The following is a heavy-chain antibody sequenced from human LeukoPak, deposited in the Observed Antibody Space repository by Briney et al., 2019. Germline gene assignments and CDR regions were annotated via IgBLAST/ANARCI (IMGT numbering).Heavy chain of an antibody. CDR3: ARDRGITPSYYYYMDV. J-gene: IGHJ6*03. CDR1: GYTLTELS. Sequence: GASVKVSCKVSGYTLTELSMHWVRQAPGKGLEWMGGFDPEDGETIYAQKFQGRVTMTEDTSTDTAYMELSRLRSDDTAVYYCARDRGITPSYYYYMDVWGKGTTVTVSS. D-gene: IGHD3-16*01. V-gene: IGHV1-24*01. CDR2: FDPEDGET.